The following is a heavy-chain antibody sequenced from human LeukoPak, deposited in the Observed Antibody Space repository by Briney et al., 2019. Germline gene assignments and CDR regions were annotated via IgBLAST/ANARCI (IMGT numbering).Heavy chain of an antibody. Sequence: SETLSLTCTVSGGSISSGGYYWSWIRQPPGKGLEWIGYIYHSGSTYYNPSLKSRVTISVDRSKNQFSLKLSSVTAADTAVYYCATPSGRGKGFDAFDIWGQGTMVTVSS. CDR2: IYHSGST. CDR3: ATPSGRGKGFDAFDI. D-gene: IGHD3-10*01. CDR1: GGSISSGGYY. J-gene: IGHJ3*02. V-gene: IGHV4-30-2*01.